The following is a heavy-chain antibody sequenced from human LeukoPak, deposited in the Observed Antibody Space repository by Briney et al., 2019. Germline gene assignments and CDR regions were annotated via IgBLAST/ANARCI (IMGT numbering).Heavy chain of an antibody. D-gene: IGHD6-19*01. CDR3: ATVSPLSGSSGWYYPWDY. CDR1: GYTFTSYG. CDR2: ISAYNGNT. J-gene: IGHJ4*02. V-gene: IGHV1-18*01. Sequence: ASVKVSCKASGYTFTSYGISWVRQAPGQGLEWMGWISAYNGNTNYPQKLQGRVTMTTDTSTSTAYMELRSLRSDDTAVYYCATVSPLSGSSGWYYPWDYWGQGTLVTVSS.